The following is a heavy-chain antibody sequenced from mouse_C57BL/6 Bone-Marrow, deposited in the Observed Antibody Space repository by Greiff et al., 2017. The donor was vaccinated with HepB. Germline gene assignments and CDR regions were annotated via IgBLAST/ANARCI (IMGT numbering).Heavy chain of an antibody. J-gene: IGHJ1*03. CDR1: GYTFTSYW. CDR3: ARGGGYYDYGNWYLNV. Sequence: VQLQQPGAELVRPGTSVKLSCKASGYTFTSYWMHWVKQRPGQGLEWIGVIDPSDSYTNYNQKFKGKATLTVDTSSSTAYMQLSSLTSEDSAVYYCARGGGYYDYGNWYLNVWGTGTTVTVSS. CDR2: IDPSDSYT. D-gene: IGHD2-4*01. V-gene: IGHV1-59*01.